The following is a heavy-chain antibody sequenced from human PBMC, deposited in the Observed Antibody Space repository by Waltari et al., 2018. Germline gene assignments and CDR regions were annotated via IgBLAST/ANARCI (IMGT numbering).Heavy chain of an antibody. Sequence: VQLVQSGPEAKQPGSSVKVSCKSSGGPFSRVGLHWLRQAPGQGLEWMGKIIPMPGITDYEQKFQGRLRITADRSTTTGYMELRSLGTEDTAIYYCARRVSTKGAFEVWGRGTLVTVSP. V-gene: IGHV1-69*02. D-gene: IGHD5-12*01. CDR1: GGPFSRVG. J-gene: IGHJ3*01. CDR2: IIPMPGIT. CDR3: ARRVSTKGAFEV.